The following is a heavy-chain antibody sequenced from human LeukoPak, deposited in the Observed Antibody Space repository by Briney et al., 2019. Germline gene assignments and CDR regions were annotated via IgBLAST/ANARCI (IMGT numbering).Heavy chain of an antibody. CDR3: ARVNGGNRYFDY. D-gene: IGHD4-23*01. CDR2: IYSGGST. J-gene: IGHJ4*02. Sequence: AGGSLRLSCAASGFTVSSNYMSWVRQAPGKGLEWVSVIYSGGSTYYADSVKGRFTISRDNSKNTLYLQMNSLRAEDTAVYYCARVNGGNRYFDYWGQGTLATVSS. CDR1: GFTVSSNY. V-gene: IGHV3-53*01.